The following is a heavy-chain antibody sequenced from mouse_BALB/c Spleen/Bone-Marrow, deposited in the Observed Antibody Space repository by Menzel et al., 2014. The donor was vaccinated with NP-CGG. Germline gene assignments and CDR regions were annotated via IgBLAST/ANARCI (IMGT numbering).Heavy chain of an antibody. J-gene: IGHJ2*01. CDR3: ARKYGDY. D-gene: IGHD2-10*02. CDR2: IYPGDGET. CDR1: GYPFSSYW. Sequence: QVTLKVCGAELVRPGSSVKISCKASGYPFSSYWMSWVKRRPGQGLEWIGQIYPGDGETNYNGKFKGNATLTADKSSSTAYMQLISLTSEDSAVYFCARKYGDYWGQGTTLTVSS. V-gene: IGHV1-80*01.